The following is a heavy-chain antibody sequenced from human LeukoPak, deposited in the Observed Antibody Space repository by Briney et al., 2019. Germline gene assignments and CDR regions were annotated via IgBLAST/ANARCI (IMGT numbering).Heavy chain of an antibody. Sequence: PGGSLRLSCAASGFTFSSYGMHWVRQAPGKGLEWVAVISYDGSNKYYADSVKGRFTISRDNSKNTLYLQMNSLRAEDTAVYYCAKVSEWRSAVAGIFDYWGQGTLVTVSS. V-gene: IGHV3-30*18. CDR3: AKVSEWRSAVAGIFDY. J-gene: IGHJ4*02. CDR1: GFTFSSYG. D-gene: IGHD6-19*01. CDR2: ISYDGSNK.